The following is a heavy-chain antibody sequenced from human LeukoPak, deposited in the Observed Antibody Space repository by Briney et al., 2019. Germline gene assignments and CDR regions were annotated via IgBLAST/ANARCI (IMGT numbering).Heavy chain of an antibody. V-gene: IGHV3-53*01. J-gene: IGHJ4*02. CDR3: AKVRTPNDYGDYHGFDY. Sequence: GGSLRLSCAASGFALSTNYVGWVRQAPGGGLHWVSLLYSDGDTYYADSVKGRFTISRDTSKNTLYLQMNSLRVDDTAVYYCAKVRTPNDYGDYHGFDYWGQGTLVTVSS. D-gene: IGHD4-17*01. CDR1: GFALSTNY. CDR2: LYSDGDT.